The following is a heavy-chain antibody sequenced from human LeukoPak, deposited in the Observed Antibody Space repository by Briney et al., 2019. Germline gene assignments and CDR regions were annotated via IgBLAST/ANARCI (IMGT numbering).Heavy chain of an antibody. D-gene: IGHD3-3*01. CDR2: VSGHNGNK. CDR1: GYTFTTYG. V-gene: IGHV1-18*01. J-gene: IGHJ3*02. Sequence: ASAKVSCKASGYTFTTYGISWMRQAPGQGLEWVGWVSGHNGNKNYAQKLQGRVTMTTDTSTSTAYMELRSLRSDDTAVYYCARDTSYDFWSDPTELFDIWGQGTMVTVSS. CDR3: ARDTSYDFWSDPTELFDI.